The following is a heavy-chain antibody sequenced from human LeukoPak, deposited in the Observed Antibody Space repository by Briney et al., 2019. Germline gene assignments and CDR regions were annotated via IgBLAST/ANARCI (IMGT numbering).Heavy chain of an antibody. V-gene: IGHV3-30*18. CDR1: GFTFSSYA. CDR3: AKSPGAAAGFFDY. Sequence: GRSLRLSCAASGFTFSSYAMHWVRQAPGKGLEWVAVISYDGSNRYYADSVKGRFTISRDNSKNTLYLQMNSLRAEDTAVYCCAKSPGAAAGFFDYWGQGTLVTVSS. J-gene: IGHJ4*02. CDR2: ISYDGSNR. D-gene: IGHD6-13*01.